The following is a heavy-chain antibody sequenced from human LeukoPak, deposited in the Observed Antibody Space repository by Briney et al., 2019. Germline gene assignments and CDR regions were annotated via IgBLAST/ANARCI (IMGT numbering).Heavy chain of an antibody. Sequence: GGSLRLSCAASGFTFSSYAMSWVRQAPGKGLEWVSAISGSGGSTYYADSVKGRFTISRDNSKNTLYLQMNSLRAEDTAVYYCAKAGFGDFQGDWFDPWGQGTLVTVSS. CDR1: GFTFSSYA. J-gene: IGHJ5*02. D-gene: IGHD3-10*01. CDR2: ISGSGGST. V-gene: IGHV3-23*01. CDR3: AKAGFGDFQGDWFDP.